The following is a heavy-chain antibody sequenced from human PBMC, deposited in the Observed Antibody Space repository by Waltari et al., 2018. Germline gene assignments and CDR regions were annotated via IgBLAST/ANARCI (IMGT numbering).Heavy chain of an antibody. V-gene: IGHV1-69*01. J-gene: IGHJ5*02. CDR3: ARGEAAAGLNWFDP. CDR1: GDTFINYA. Sequence: QVQLVQSGAEVKKPGSSVKVSCKASGDTFINYAITWVRQAPGQGLEWMGWISPMFGTANYAQKFQGRVTITADESTSTAYMELSSLRSEDTAVYYCARGEAAAGLNWFDPWGQGTLVTVSS. CDR2: ISPMFGTA. D-gene: IGHD6-13*01.